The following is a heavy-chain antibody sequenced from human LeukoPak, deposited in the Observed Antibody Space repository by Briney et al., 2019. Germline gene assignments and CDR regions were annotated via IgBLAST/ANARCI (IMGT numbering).Heavy chain of an antibody. CDR1: GGSISSGDYY. V-gene: IGHV4-30-4*01. CDR3: ARGSSSGYFVW. J-gene: IGHJ4*02. D-gene: IGHD3-22*01. Sequence: SETLSLTCTVSGGSISSGDYYWSWIRQPPGKGLEWIGYIYYSGSTYYNPSLKSRVTISVDTSKNQFSLKLSSVTAADTAVYYCARGSSSGYFVWWGQGTLVTVSS. CDR2: IYYSGST.